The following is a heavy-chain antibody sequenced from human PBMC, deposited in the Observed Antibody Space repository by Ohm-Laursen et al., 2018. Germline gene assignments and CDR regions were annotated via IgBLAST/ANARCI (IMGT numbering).Heavy chain of an antibody. CDR1: GFTFSDYG. J-gene: IGHJ6*02. D-gene: IGHD2-15*01. V-gene: IGHV3-33*01. CDR3: ARMYVVVAASNYYYAMDV. Sequence: SLRLSCAASGFTFSDYGMHWVRQAPGKGLERVAVIWYDGTNKYYADSVKGRFTISRDNAKNTLYLQMNSLRAEDTAVYYCARMYVVVAASNYYYAMDVWGQGTTVTVSS. CDR2: IWYDGTNK.